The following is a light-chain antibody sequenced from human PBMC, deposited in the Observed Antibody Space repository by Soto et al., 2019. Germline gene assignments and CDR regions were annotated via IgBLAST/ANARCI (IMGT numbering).Light chain of an antibody. CDR2: LTS. V-gene: IGKV1-16*01. CDR1: QSISTY. J-gene: IGKJ5*01. CDR3: QQYNSYPIT. Sequence: DIQMTQSPSSLSASVGDRVTITCRASQSISTYLNWFQQKPGRAPKLLIYLTSTLQSGVPSRFSGSGSGTEFTLTISSLQPDDFATYYCQQYNSYPITFGQGTRLEIK.